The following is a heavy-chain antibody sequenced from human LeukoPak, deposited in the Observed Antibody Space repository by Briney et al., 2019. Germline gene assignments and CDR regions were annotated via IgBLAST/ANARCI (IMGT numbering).Heavy chain of an antibody. CDR2: IYYSGST. Sequence: SETLSLTCTVSGGSISSSSYYWGWIRQPPGKGLKWIGSIYYSGSTYYNPSLKSRVTISVDTSKNQFSLKLSSVTAADTAVYYCARARYDSSGYYGGPRGEFDYWGQGTMVTVSS. CDR1: GGSISSSSYY. J-gene: IGHJ3*01. D-gene: IGHD3-22*01. V-gene: IGHV4-39*07. CDR3: ARARYDSSGYYGGPRGEFDY.